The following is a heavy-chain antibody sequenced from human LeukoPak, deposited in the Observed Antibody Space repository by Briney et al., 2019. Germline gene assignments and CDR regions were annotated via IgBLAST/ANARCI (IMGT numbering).Heavy chain of an antibody. CDR1: GGSISSSSYY. D-gene: IGHD2-15*01. V-gene: IGHV4-39*07. J-gene: IGHJ5*02. CDR3: ARRRSCSGGSCYRNWFDP. CDR2: MYYSGRT. Sequence: SETLSLTCTVSGGSISSSSYYWGWIRQTPGKGLEWIGSMYYSGRTDYNPSLKSRVTISVDTSKNQFSLKLSSVTAADTAVYYCARRRSCSGGSCYRNWFDPWGQGTLVTVSS.